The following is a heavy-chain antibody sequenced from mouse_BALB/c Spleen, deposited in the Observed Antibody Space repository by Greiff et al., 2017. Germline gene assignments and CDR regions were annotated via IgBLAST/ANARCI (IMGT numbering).Heavy chain of an antibody. J-gene: IGHJ4*01. CDR2: IDPETGGT. D-gene: IGHD2-3*01. Sequence: VQLQQSGAELVRPGASVTLSCKASGYTFTDYEMHWVKQTPVHGLEWIGAIDPETGGTAYNQKFKGKATLTADKSSSTAYMELRSLTSEDSAVYYCTRKEIYDGYLGYAMDYWGQGTSVTVSS. V-gene: IGHV1-15*01. CDR3: TRKEIYDGYLGYAMDY. CDR1: GYTFTDYE.